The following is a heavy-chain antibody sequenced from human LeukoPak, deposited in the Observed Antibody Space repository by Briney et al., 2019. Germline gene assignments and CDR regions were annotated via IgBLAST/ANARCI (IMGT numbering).Heavy chain of an antibody. V-gene: IGHV4-39*01. CDR2: IYNSGTT. CDR1: GDSISSSSHY. CDR3: ARHGSNWYDFDY. Sequence: PSETLSLTCTVSGDSISSSSHYWGWIRQPPGKGLEWIGSIYNSGTTYYNPSLKSRVTISVDTSKNQFSLKLRSVTAADTAVYYCARHGSNWYDFDYWGQGTLVSVSS. D-gene: IGHD6-13*01. J-gene: IGHJ4*02.